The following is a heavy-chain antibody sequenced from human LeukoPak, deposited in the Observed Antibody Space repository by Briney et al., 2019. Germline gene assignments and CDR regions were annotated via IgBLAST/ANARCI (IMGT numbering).Heavy chain of an antibody. J-gene: IGHJ4*02. Sequence: GGSLRLSCAASKFAFSSYAMSWVRQAPGKGLEWVSATSGGGGNTYYADSVKGRFTISRDNSKNTLYLQMNSLRAEDTAVYYCAKRGPIYSSSPGNYFDYWGQGTLVTVSS. CDR3: AKRGPIYSSSPGNYFDY. D-gene: IGHD6-6*01. CDR2: TSGGGGNT. V-gene: IGHV3-23*01. CDR1: KFAFSSYA.